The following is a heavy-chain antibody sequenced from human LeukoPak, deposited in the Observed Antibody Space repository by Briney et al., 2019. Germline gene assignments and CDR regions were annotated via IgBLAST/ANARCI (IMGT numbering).Heavy chain of an antibody. Sequence: GRSLRLSCAASGFTFSSYGMYWVRQAPGKGLEWVAVISYDGSNKYYADSVKGRFTISRDNSKNTLYLQMNSLRAEDTAVYYCAKSHYRGFGELFSNFDYWGQGTLVTVSS. CDR3: AKSHYRGFGELFSNFDY. D-gene: IGHD3-10*01. CDR2: ISYDGSNK. CDR1: GFTFSSYG. J-gene: IGHJ4*02. V-gene: IGHV3-30*18.